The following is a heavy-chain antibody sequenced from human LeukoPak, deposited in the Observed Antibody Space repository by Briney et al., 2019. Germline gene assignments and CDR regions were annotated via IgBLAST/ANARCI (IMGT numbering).Heavy chain of an antibody. CDR1: GFTLSDSA. J-gene: IGHJ4*02. D-gene: IGHD3-22*01. CDR3: ARARNDYDSNGFSFLDY. CDR2: IWYDGSNI. V-gene: IGHV3-33*08. Sequence: GGSLKLSCAASGFTLSDSAIHWVRQASGKGLEWVAVIWYDGSNIYYADSVKGRFTISRDNSKNTLYLQMNSLRAEDTALYYCARARNDYDSNGFSFLDYWGQGTLVTVSS.